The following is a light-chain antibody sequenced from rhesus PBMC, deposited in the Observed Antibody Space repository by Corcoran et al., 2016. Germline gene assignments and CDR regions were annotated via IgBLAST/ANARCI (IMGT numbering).Light chain of an antibody. Sequence: EIVMTQSPATLSLSPGERATLSCRASQSVSSYVAWYQQQPEQAPRLLIYGASSRATDIPDRFSGSGSGTDFTLTISSLEPEDFAVYYCQQYSNWLTFGGGTKVEIK. V-gene: IGKV3S9*01. J-gene: IGKJ4*01. CDR3: QQYSNWLT. CDR2: GAS. CDR1: QSVSSY.